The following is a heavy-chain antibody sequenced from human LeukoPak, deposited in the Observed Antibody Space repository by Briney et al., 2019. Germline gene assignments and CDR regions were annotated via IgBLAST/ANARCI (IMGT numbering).Heavy chain of an antibody. Sequence: QSGGSLRLSCAASGFTFSNAWMNWVRQAPGKGLEWVAFISYDGNNQYYADSVKGRFTISRDNSKNTLYLQMNNLRAEDTAIYYCARVGSRYCSGANCYDGFWGQGTLVSVSS. V-gene: IGHV3-30-3*01. D-gene: IGHD2-15*01. J-gene: IGHJ4*02. CDR2: ISYDGNNQ. CDR3: ARVGSRYCSGANCYDGF. CDR1: GFTFSNAW.